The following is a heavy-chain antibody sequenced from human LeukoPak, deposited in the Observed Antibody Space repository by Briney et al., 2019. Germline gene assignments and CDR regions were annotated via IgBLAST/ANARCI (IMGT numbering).Heavy chain of an antibody. CDR1: GFTFSSYW. Sequence: GGSLRLSCSASGFTFSSYWMSWVRQAPGKGLEWVANIKQDGSEKYYVDSVKGRFTISRDNAKNSLYLQMNSLRSDDTAVYYCARRRFFWSGPGGWFDPWGQGTLVTVSS. D-gene: IGHD3-3*01. J-gene: IGHJ5*02. V-gene: IGHV3-7*01. CDR3: ARRRFFWSGPGGWFDP. CDR2: IKQDGSEK.